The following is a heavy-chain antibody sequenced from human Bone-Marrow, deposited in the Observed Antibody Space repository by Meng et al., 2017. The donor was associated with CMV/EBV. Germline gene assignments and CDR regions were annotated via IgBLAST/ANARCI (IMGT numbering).Heavy chain of an antibody. V-gene: IGHV4-31*03. J-gene: IGHJ4*02. D-gene: IGHD6-13*01. CDR1: GGSISSGGYY. CDR2: IYYSGST. CDR3: ARVCQLVLDY. Sequence: SETLSLTCTVSGGSISSGGYYWSWIRQHPGKGLEWIGYIYYSGSTYYNPSLKSRVTISVDTSKNQFSLELSSVTAADTAAYYCARVCQLVLDYWGQGTLVTVSS.